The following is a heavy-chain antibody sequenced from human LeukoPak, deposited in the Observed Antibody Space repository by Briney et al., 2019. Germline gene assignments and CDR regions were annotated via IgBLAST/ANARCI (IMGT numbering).Heavy chain of an antibody. CDR2: ISGSGGST. CDR3: AKVKRGCDAFDI. Sequence: GGSLRLSCAASGFTFSSYAMSWVRQAPGKGLEWVSAISGSGGSTYYADSVKGRFTIPRDNSKNTLYLQMNSLRAEDTAVYYCAKVKRGCDAFDIWGQGTMVTVSS. CDR1: GFTFSSYA. J-gene: IGHJ3*02. V-gene: IGHV3-23*01. D-gene: IGHD5-12*01.